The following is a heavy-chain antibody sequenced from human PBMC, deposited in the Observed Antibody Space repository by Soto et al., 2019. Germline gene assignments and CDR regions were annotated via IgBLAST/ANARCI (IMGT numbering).Heavy chain of an antibody. V-gene: IGHV1-2*04. J-gene: IGHJ6*03. CDR3: ARKAHCSGGSCYHYYYYMDV. Sequence: GASVKVSCKASGYTFTGYYMHWVRQAPGQGLEWMGWINPNSGGTNYAQKFQGWVTMTRDTSISTAYMELSRLRSDDTAVYYCARKAHCSGGSCYHYYYYMDVWGKGTTVTVSS. CDR1: GYTFTGYY. D-gene: IGHD2-15*01. CDR2: INPNSGGT.